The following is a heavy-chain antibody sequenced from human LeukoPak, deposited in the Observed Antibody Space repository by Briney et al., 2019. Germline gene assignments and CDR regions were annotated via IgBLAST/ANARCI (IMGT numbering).Heavy chain of an antibody. V-gene: IGHV4-39*07. Sequence: SETLSLTCTVSGGSIISRYYWGWIRQPPGKGLDWIGSISYTESTYYNPPLKSRVTILVDTSRNQFSLRLSSVTAADTAVYYCARVSQSSLDAFDFXXXXTXVXVSS. D-gene: IGHD2-2*01. CDR1: GGSIISRYY. CDR3: ARVSQSSLDAFDF. J-gene: IGHJ3*01. CDR2: ISYTEST.